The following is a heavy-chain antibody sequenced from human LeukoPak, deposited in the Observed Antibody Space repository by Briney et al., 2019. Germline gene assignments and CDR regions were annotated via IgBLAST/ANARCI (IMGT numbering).Heavy chain of an antibody. CDR2: INPQSGGT. Sequence: ASVRVSCKASGYTFTGYYMHWVRQAPGEGLEWMGWINPQSGGTTYAQKFKGRVTMTRDTSSNRVYMELAWLRYDDTAVYYCARPTDILGRGYYPFEYWGQGTLVIVSS. D-gene: IGHD3-22*01. V-gene: IGHV1-2*02. CDR3: ARPTDILGRGYYPFEY. J-gene: IGHJ4*02. CDR1: GYTFTGYY.